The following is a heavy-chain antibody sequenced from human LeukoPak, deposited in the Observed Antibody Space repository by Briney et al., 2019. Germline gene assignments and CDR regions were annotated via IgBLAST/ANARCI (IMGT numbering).Heavy chain of an antibody. Sequence: PGGSLRLSXAASGFTFSSYSMNWVRQAPGKGLEWVSYISSSSSTIYYADSVKGRFTISRDNAKNSLYLQMNSLRAEDTAVYYCARDHTAAGTDFDYWGQGTLVTVSS. CDR1: GFTFSSYS. CDR2: ISSSSSTI. J-gene: IGHJ4*02. V-gene: IGHV3-48*01. D-gene: IGHD6-13*01. CDR3: ARDHTAAGTDFDY.